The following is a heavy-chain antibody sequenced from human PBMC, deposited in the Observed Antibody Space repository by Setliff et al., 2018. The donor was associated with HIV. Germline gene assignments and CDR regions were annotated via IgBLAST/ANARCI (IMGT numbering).Heavy chain of an antibody. V-gene: IGHV2-26*02. D-gene: IGHD1-7*01. J-gene: IGHJ4*02. CDR1: GFSLSNARMG. CDR2: IFSNDEK. Sequence: SGPTLVNPTETLTLTCTVSGFSLSNARMGVSWIRQPPGKALEWLAHIFSNDEKSYSTSLKSRLTISKDTAKSQVVLTMTNMDPVDTATSYCARRLRDLGNYGGLDDWGQGTLVTVSS. CDR3: ARRLRDLGNYGGLDD.